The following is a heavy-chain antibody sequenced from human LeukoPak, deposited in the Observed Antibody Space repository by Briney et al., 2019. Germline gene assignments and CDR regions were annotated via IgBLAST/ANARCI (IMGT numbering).Heavy chain of an antibody. CDR2: INPNSGGT. CDR1: GGTFSSYA. V-gene: IGHV1-2*02. CDR3: ARDLFRYTSAGGY. Sequence: ASVKVSCKASGGTFSSYAISWVRQAPGQGLEWMGWINPNSGGTNYAQKFQGRVTMTRDTSITTAYMELSRLISDDTAVYYCARDLFRYTSAGGYWGQGTLVTVSS. J-gene: IGHJ4*02. D-gene: IGHD2-2*02.